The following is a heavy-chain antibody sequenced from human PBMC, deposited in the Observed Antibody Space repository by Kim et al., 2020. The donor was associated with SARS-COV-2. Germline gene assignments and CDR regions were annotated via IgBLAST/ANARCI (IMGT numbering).Heavy chain of an antibody. CDR1: GGSISSGGYY. D-gene: IGHD6-13*01. CDR2: IYYSGST. J-gene: IGHJ6*02. V-gene: IGHV4-31*03. CDR3: ARDRIALYYYGMDV. Sequence: SETLSLTCTVSGGSISSGGYYWSWIRQHPGKGLEWIGYIYYSGSTYYNPSLKSRVTISVDTSKNQFSLKLSSVTAADTAVYYCARDRIALYYYGMDVWGQGTTVTVSS.